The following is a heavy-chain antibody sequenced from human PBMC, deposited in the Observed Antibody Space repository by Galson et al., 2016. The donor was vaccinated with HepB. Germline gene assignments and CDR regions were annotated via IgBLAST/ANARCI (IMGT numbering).Heavy chain of an antibody. CDR1: GFTFGDHA. Sequence: SLRLSCAASGFTFGDHAMSWFRQAPGKGLEWVANIKQDGSEKHYVDSVKGRFTISRDNAKNSLCLQMNSLRAEDTAVYYCAREIGVRGKYSQYNYYGMDVWGQGTTVTVSS. CDR2: IKQDGSEK. CDR3: AREIGVRGKYSQYNYYGMDV. J-gene: IGHJ6*02. D-gene: IGHD2/OR15-2a*01. V-gene: IGHV3-7*03.